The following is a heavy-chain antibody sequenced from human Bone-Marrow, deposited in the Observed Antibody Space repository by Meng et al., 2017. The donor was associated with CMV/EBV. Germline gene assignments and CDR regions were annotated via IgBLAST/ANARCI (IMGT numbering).Heavy chain of an antibody. Sequence: LSLICAASGFTFSSYAMSWVRQAPGKGLEWVSVIYSGGSSTYYADSVKGRFTISRDNSKNTLYLQMNSLRAEDTAVYYCATASTVTTHPPDYYYYYGMDVWGQGTTVTVSS. D-gene: IGHD4-17*01. CDR3: ATASTVTTHPPDYYYYYGMDV. J-gene: IGHJ6*02. CDR2: IYSGGSST. V-gene: IGHV3-23*03. CDR1: GFTFSSYA.